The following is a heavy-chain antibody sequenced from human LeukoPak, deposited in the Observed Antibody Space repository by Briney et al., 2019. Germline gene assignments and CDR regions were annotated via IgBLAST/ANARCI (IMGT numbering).Heavy chain of an antibody. D-gene: IGHD1-1*01. CDR2: IFHTGTT. CDR3: VREAISRRAFDV. Sequence: PSETLSLTCTVPNGSITSDSHYWGWIRQPLGKGLEWIETIFHTGTTYENPSLKSRVTTSVDTSKNQFSLRLTSVTAADTAVYYCVREAISRRAFDVWGQGTMVTVSS. V-gene: IGHV4-39*07. J-gene: IGHJ3*01. CDR1: NGSITSDSHY.